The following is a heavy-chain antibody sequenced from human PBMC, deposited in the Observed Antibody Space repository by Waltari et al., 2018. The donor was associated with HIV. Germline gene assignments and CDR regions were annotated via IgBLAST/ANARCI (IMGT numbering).Heavy chain of an antibody. J-gene: IGHJ4*02. V-gene: IGHV3-7*01. CDR3: ARVSGGGFDY. CDR2: IKQDGSEK. Sequence: EVQLVESGGGLVQPGGSLRLSCAASGFTFGNYWMSWGRQGPGKGLEWVANIKQDGSEKDYVDSVKGRFTISRDNAKNSLYLQMNSLRAEDTAVYYCARVSGGGFDYWGQGTLVTVSS. CDR1: GFTFGNYW. D-gene: IGHD3-16*01.